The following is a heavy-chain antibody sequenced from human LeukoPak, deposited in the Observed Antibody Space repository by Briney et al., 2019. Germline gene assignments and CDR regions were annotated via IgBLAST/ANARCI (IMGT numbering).Heavy chain of an antibody. CDR3: ATGTVGTTSRFQH. V-gene: IGHV3-30*02. J-gene: IGHJ1*01. CDR1: GFTFSSYG. CDR2: IRYDGSNK. Sequence: GGSLRLSCAASGFTFSSYGMHWVRQAPGKGLEWVAFIRYDGSNKYYADSVKGRFTISRDNSKNTLYLQMNSLRAEDAAVYYCATGTVGTTSRFQHWGQGTLVTVSS. D-gene: IGHD1-14*01.